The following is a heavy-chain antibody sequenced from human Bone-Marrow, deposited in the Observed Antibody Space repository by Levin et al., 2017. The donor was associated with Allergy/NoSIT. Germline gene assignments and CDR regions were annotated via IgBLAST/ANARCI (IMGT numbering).Heavy chain of an antibody. J-gene: IGHJ3*02. D-gene: IGHD3-16*01. CDR3: ARDEESFGDAFDI. V-gene: IGHV3-48*01. CDR1: GFSFSTYG. Sequence: GESLKISCAASGFSFSTYGMIWVRQAPGKGLEWVSYISARRTTMYYADSVKGRFTISRDDAKNTLSLQMSSLRAEDTDVYYCARDEESFGDAFDIWGQGTRVTVSS. CDR2: ISARRTTM.